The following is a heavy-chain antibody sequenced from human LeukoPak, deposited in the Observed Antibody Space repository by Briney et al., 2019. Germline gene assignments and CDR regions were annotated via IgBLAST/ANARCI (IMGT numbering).Heavy chain of an antibody. V-gene: IGHV4-59*01. CDR1: GGSISSYY. D-gene: IGHD3-10*01. CDR3: ARVGVGYNWFDP. J-gene: IGHJ5*02. CDR2: IYYSGST. Sequence: SETLSLTCTVSGGSISSYYWSWIRQPPGKGLEWIGYIYYSGSTNYNPSLKSRVTISVDTSKNQFSLKLSSVTAADTAVYYCARVGVGYNWFDPWGQGTLVTVSS.